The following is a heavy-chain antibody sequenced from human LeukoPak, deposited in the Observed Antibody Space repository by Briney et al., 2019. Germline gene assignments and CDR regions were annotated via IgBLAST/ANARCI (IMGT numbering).Heavy chain of an antibody. CDR3: ANLQRDLEWLTGVFDY. D-gene: IGHD3-3*01. J-gene: IGHJ4*02. CDR1: GFTFSSYA. V-gene: IGHV3-30-3*01. CDR2: ISYDGSNK. Sequence: GGSLRLSCAASGFTFSSYAMHWVRQAPGKGLEWVAVISYDGSNKYYADSVKGRFTISRDNSKNTLYLQMNSLRAEDTAVYYCANLQRDLEWLTGVFDYWGQGTLVTVSS.